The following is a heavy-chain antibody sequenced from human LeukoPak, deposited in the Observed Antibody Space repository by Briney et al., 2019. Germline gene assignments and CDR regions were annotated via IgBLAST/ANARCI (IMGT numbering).Heavy chain of an antibody. Sequence: PSETLSLTCTVSGGSISSSSYYWGWIRQPPGKGLEWIGSIYYSGSTYYNPSLKSRVTISVDTSKNQFSLKLSSVTAADTAVYYCARDRTVTTSYYYGMDVWGQGTTVTVSS. J-gene: IGHJ6*02. D-gene: IGHD4-17*01. CDR1: GGSISSSSYY. CDR3: ARDRTVTTSYYYGMDV. CDR2: IYYSGST. V-gene: IGHV4-39*02.